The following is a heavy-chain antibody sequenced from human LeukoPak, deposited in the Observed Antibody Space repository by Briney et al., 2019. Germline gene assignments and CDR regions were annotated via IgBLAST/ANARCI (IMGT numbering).Heavy chain of an antibody. CDR1: GYIFTGYY. J-gene: IGHJ4*02. V-gene: IGHV1-2*02. D-gene: IGHD3-16*01. CDR2: INPNSGGT. CDR3: ARVHYDYTYDY. Sequence: ASVKVSCKASGYIFTGYYMHWVRQAPGQGLEWMGWINPNSGGTNYAQKFQGRVTMTRDTSISTAYMELSSLRSEDTAVYYCARVHYDYTYDYWGQGTLVTVSS.